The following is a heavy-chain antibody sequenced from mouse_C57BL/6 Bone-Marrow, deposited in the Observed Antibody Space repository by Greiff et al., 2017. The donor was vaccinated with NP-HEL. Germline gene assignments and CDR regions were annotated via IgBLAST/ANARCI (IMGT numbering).Heavy chain of an antibody. CDR2: IYPGDGDT. J-gene: IGHJ2*01. Sequence: QVQLKESGAELVKPGASVKISCKASGYAFSSYWMNWVKQRPGKGLEWIGQIYPGDGDTNYNGKFKGKATLTADKSSSTAYLQLSSLTSEDSAVYFCARSGGGYYAYFDYWGQGTTLTVSS. CDR1: GYAFSSYW. D-gene: IGHD2-3*01. CDR3: ARSGGGYYAYFDY. V-gene: IGHV1-80*01.